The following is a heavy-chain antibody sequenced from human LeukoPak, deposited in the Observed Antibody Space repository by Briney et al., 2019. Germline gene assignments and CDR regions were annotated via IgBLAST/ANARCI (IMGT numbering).Heavy chain of an antibody. J-gene: IGHJ3*02. CDR2: IYYSGST. CDR1: GGSISSYY. CDR3: ARDGTYSYGSGAFDI. V-gene: IGHV4-59*12. D-gene: IGHD5-18*01. Sequence: SETLSLTCTVSGGSISSYYWSWIRQPPGKGLEWIGYIYYSGSTNYNPSLKSLVTISVDKSKNQFSLKLSSVTAADTAVYYCARDGTYSYGSGAFDIWGQGTMVTVSS.